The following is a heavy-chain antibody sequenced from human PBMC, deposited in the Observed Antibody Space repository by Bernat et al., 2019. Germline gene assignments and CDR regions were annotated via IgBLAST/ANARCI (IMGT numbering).Heavy chain of an antibody. Sequence: EVQLVESGGGLVQPGGSLRLSCAASGFTFSSYEMNWVRQAPGKGLEWVSYISSSGSTIYYADSVKGRFTISRDNAKNSLYLQMNSLRAEDTAVYYCARERRYCSGGSCYYYMDVWGQGTTVTVSS. J-gene: IGHJ6*03. V-gene: IGHV3-48*03. D-gene: IGHD2-15*01. CDR1: GFTFSSYE. CDR2: ISSSGSTI. CDR3: ARERRYCSGGSCYYYMDV.